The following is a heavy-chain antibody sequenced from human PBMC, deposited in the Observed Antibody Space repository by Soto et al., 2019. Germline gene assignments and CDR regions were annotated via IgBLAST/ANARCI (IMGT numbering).Heavy chain of an antibody. Sequence: QRLSCAGSGFTRNTYSMNWVRQAPGKGLEWVSYISNSRTTIYYADSVKGRFTISRDDAKNSLYLQMNSLRDDDTAVYYCVRGRSDSRMDVWGQGTTLPVSS. D-gene: IGHD2-15*01. CDR3: VRGRSDSRMDV. CDR1: GFTRNTYS. V-gene: IGHV3-48*02. J-gene: IGHJ6*02. CDR2: ISNSRTTI.